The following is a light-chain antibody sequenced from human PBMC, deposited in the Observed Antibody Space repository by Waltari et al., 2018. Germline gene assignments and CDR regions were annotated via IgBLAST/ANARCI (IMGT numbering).Light chain of an antibody. CDR3: FAYAGSPWV. CDR1: SSDVGRYNY. V-gene: IGLV2-11*01. CDR2: DVN. J-gene: IGLJ3*02. Sequence: HSALTQPPAVSGSPVPSVTISCTASSSDVGRYNYVPWYQQHPGKAPKVMIHDVNHRPSGVPDRFSGSKSGNTASLTISGLQAEDEADYYCFAYAGSPWVFGGGTKLTVL.